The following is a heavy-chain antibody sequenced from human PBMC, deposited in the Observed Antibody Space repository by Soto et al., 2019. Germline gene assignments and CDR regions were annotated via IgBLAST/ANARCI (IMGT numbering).Heavy chain of an antibody. J-gene: IGHJ6*03. CDR1: GCSISSNSYY. CDR3: TSQPRFHFWGSNYQQNYYYVHV. V-gene: IGHV4-39*01. Sequence: QLQPQAAGPGLVKPSATLSLTCTVSGCSISSNSYYWGWIRQPPGKALEWIGSLYSTGTNDHNPSLNHRLIISAAASKNRFPLQLRCGTAAETAVHSSTSQPRFHFWGSNYQQNYYYVHVWVKGTTVT. D-gene: IGHD3-3*02. CDR2: LYSTGTN.